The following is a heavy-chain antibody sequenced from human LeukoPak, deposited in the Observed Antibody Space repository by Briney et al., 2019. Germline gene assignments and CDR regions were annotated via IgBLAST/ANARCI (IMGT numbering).Heavy chain of an antibody. J-gene: IGHJ4*02. CDR3: AGDLMGATTFDY. CDR2: ISSSSSYI. V-gene: IGHV3-21*01. Sequence: PGGSLRLSCAASGFTFSSYSMNWVRQATGKGLEWVSSISSSSSYIYYADSVKGRFTISRDNAKNSLYLQMNSLRAEDTAVYYCAGDLMGATTFDYWGQGTLVTVSS. D-gene: IGHD1-26*01. CDR1: GFTFSSYS.